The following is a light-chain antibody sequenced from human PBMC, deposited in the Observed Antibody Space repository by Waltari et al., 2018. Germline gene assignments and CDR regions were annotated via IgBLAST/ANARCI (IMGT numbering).Light chain of an antibody. V-gene: IGLV3-1*01. J-gene: IGLJ2*01. CDR1: KLGDKY. CDR2: QEF. Sequence: SYELTQPPSVSVSPGQTASITCSGDKLGDKYACWYQQKPGQSPVLVIYQEFKRPSVIPGRFAGSNSGNTATLTISGTQAMDEADYYCQAWDSSTVVFGGGTKLTVL. CDR3: QAWDSSTVV.